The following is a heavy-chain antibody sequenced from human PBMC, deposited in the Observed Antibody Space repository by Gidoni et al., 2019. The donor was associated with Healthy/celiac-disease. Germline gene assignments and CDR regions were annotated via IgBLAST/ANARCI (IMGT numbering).Heavy chain of an antibody. V-gene: IGHV3-21*01. D-gene: IGHD3-16*02. J-gene: IGHJ3*02. CDR1: GFTFSSYS. CDR3: ARDASMITFGGVIAVLDAFDI. Sequence: EVQLVESGGGLVKPGGSLRLSCAASGFTFSSYSMNWVRQAPGKGLAWVSSISSSSSYIYYADSVKGRFTISRDNAKNSLYLQMNSLRAEDTAVYYCARDASMITFGGVIAVLDAFDIWGQGTMVTVSS. CDR2: ISSSSSYI.